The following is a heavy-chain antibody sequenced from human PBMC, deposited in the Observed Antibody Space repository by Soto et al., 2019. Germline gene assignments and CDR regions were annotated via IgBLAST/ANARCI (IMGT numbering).Heavy chain of an antibody. V-gene: IGHV3-53*04. CDR1: GFTVSSNY. J-gene: IGHJ6*02. CDR2: IYSGGST. D-gene: IGHD3-10*01. CDR3: ARSGRGADYYYGMDV. Sequence: EVQLVESGGGLVQPGGSLRLSCEASGFTVSSNYMSWVRQAPGKGLEWVSVIYSGGSTYYADSVKGRFTISRHNSKNTLYLQMNSLRAEDTAVYYCARSGRGADYYYGMDVWGQGTTVTVSS.